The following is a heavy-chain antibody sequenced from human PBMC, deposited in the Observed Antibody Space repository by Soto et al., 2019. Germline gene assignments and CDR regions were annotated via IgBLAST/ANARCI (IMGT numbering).Heavy chain of an antibody. J-gene: IGHJ4*02. CDR1: GFTFGDYY. CDR3: ARAAAASPAAWY. D-gene: IGHD6-6*01. CDR2: ISSSGSST. Sequence: QVQLVESGGGLGKPGGSLRLSCAASGFTFGDYYMSWIRQAPGKGLEWVSYISSSGSSTYYVDSVRGRFTISRDNAKNSLYLQMDSLGAEDTAVYYCARAAAASPAAWYWGQGTLVTVSS. V-gene: IGHV3-11*01.